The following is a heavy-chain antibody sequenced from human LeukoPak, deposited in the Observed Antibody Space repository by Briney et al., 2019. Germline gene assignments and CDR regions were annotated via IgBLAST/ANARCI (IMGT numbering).Heavy chain of an antibody. CDR2: ISSSGSTI. V-gene: IGHV3-48*04. J-gene: IGHJ4*02. D-gene: IGHD2-2*01. CDR3: ARLYCSSTSCYGPMYYFDY. Sequence: PGGSLRLSCAASGFTFNIYTMNWIRQAPGKGLEWVSYISSSGSTIYYADSVKGRFTISRDNAKNSLYLQMNSLRAEDTAVYYCARLYCSSTSCYGPMYYFDYWGQGTLVTVSS. CDR1: GFTFNIYT.